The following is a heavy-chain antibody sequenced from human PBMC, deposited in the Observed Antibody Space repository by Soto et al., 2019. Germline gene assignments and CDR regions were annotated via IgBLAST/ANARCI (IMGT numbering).Heavy chain of an antibody. CDR1: GGSISGSY. CDR3: AGGVGAPGAHMEY. CDR2: VYYTGST. V-gene: IGHV4-59*01. D-gene: IGHD1-1*01. Sequence: SETLSLTCSVSGGSISGSYWSWIRQSPGKGLEWLGYVYYTGSTSYSPSLRSRVSISVDTSKNEFSLRLSSVTGADRAVYFGAGGVGAPGAHMEYGGKGTQVPGSP. J-gene: IGHJ4*02.